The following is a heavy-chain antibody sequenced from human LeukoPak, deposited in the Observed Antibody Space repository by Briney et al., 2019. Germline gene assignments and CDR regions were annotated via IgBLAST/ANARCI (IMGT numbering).Heavy chain of an antibody. CDR2: IYYSGST. V-gene: IGHV4-30-4*08. CDR3: ARVLGGFDDFWSGYTHAFDI. Sequence: SQTLSLTCTVSGGSISSGDYYWSWIRQPPGKGLEWIGYIYYSGSTYYNPSLKSRVTISVDTSKNQFSLKLSSVTAADTAVYYCARVLGGFDDFWSGYTHAFDIWGQGTMVTVSS. J-gene: IGHJ3*02. D-gene: IGHD3-3*01. CDR1: GGSISSGDYY.